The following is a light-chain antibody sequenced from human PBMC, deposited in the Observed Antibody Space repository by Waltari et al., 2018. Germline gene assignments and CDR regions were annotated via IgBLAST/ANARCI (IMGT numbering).Light chain of an antibody. V-gene: IGLV1-40*01. J-gene: IGLJ3*02. CDR2: GTS. CDR3: QSYDSSLTGSV. CDR1: SSNIGAGSD. Sequence: QSVLTQPPSVSGAPGQRVTISCSGRSSNIGAGSDVHWYQQLPGTAPKLLIYGTSIRPSGVPDRFSGSKSGTSASLAITGLQAEDEADYYCQSYDSSLTGSVFGGGTKLTVL.